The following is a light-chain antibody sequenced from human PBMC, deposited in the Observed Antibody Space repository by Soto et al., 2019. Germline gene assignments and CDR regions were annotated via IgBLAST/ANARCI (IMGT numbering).Light chain of an antibody. CDR1: SSDVGVYKY. J-gene: IGLJ3*02. V-gene: IGLV2-14*01. CDR2: EVS. CDR3: SSYASSSSLV. Sequence: QSVLTQPASVSGSPGQSITISCTGSSSDVGVYKYVSWYQQHPGKAPRLMIYEVSSRPSGVSNRFPGSKSGNTASLTISGLQAEDEADYYCSSYASSSSLVFGGGTKLTVL.